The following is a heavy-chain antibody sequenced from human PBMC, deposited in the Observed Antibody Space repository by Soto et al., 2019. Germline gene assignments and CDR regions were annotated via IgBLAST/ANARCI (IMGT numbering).Heavy chain of an antibody. Sequence: EVQLVESGGGLIQPGGSLRLSCAASGFTVSSNYMSWVRQAPGKGLEWVSVIYSGGSKYYADSVKGRFTISRDNSKNTLYLQMNCLRAEDTAVYYCARDRVESGYPEYFQHWGQGTLVTVSS. J-gene: IGHJ1*01. CDR1: GFTVSSNY. CDR2: IYSGGSK. D-gene: IGHD3-22*01. CDR3: ARDRVESGYPEYFQH. V-gene: IGHV3-53*01.